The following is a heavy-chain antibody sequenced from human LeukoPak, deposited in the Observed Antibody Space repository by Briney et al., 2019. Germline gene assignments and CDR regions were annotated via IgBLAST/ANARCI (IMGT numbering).Heavy chain of an antibody. CDR1: GYTLTELS. J-gene: IGHJ4*02. V-gene: IGHV1-24*01. D-gene: IGHD3-9*01. Sequence: ASVKVSCKVSGYTLTELSMHWVRQAPGKGLEWMGGFDPEDGETIYAQRFQGRVTMTEDTSTDTAYMELSSLRSEDTAVYYCATGWGLRYFDWLLLDYWGQGTLVTVSS. CDR2: FDPEDGET. CDR3: ATGWGLRYFDWLLLDY.